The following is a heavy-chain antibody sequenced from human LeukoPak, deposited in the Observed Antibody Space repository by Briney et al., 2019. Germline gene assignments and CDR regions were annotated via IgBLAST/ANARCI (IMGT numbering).Heavy chain of an antibody. J-gene: IGHJ6*03. D-gene: IGHD6-6*01. V-gene: IGHV4-61*02. Sequence: SGNPSLTLPVPGDSLSRGTYYRSLVRQPPREGLEWVWGIYTSGSTNYNPSLKSRVTISVDTSKNQSSLKLTSVTAADTAVYYCARGESSSSPLYYYYYYMDVWGKGTTVTVSS. CDR2: IYTSGST. CDR3: ARGESSSSPLYYYYYYMDV. CDR1: GDSLSRGTYY.